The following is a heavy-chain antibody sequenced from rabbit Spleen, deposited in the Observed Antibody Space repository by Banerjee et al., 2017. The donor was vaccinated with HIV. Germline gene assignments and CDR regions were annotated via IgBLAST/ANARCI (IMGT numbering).Heavy chain of an antibody. V-gene: IGHV1S40*01. CDR3: ARDTGTSFSTYGMDL. CDR1: GFSFSSSDY. J-gene: IGHJ6*01. CDR2: IYAGSIGGT. D-gene: IGHD7-1*01. Sequence: QSLEESGGDLVKPGASLTLTCTASGFSFSSSDYMCWVRQAPGKGLEWISCIYAGSIGGTYSAIWAKGRFTISKTSSTTVTLQMTSLTAADTATYFCARDTGTSFSTYGMDLWGPGTLVTVS.